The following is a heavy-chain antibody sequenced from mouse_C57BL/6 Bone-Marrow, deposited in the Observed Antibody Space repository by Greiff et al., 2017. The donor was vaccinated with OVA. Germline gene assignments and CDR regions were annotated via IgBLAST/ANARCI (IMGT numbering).Heavy chain of an antibody. J-gene: IGHJ4*01. V-gene: IGHV3-6*01. CDR1: GYSITSGYY. CDR3: GRRGLQRGDYAMDY. CDR2: ISYDGSN. D-gene: IGHD1-1*01. Sequence: EVKLQESGPGLVKPSQSLSLTCSVTGYSITSGYYWNWIRQFPGNKLEWMGYISYDGSNNYNPSLKNRISITRDTSPNQFFLKLTSVTTDDTATDYCGRRGLQRGDYAMDYWGQGTSVTVS.